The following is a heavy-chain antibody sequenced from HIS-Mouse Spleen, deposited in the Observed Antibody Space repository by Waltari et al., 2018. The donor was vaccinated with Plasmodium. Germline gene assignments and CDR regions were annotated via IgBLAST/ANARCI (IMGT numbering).Heavy chain of an antibody. CDR2: IYHSGST. CDR3: ARVDYGSGDYYYYYGMDV. V-gene: IGHV4-38-2*02. CDR1: GYSISRRYY. D-gene: IGHD3-10*01. Sequence: QVQLQESGPGLVKPSETLSLTCTVSGYSISRRYYWGWIRQPPGEGLEWIGSIYHSGSTYYNPSLKSRVTISVDTSKNQFSLKLSSVTAADTAVYYCARVDYGSGDYYYYYGMDVWGQGTTVTVSS. J-gene: IGHJ6*02.